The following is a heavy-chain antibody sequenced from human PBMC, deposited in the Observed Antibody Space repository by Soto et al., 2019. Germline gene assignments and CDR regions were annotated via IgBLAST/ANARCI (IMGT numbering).Heavy chain of an antibody. J-gene: IGHJ4*02. CDR1: GFTFGDYA. D-gene: IGHD4-17*01. CDR2: IRSKAYGGTT. V-gene: IGHV3-49*04. CDR3: TRVLREDRHYYFDY. Sequence: EVQLVESGGGLVQPGRSLRLSCTASGFTFGDYAMSWVRQAPGKGLEWVGFIRSKAYGGTTEYAASVKGRFTISRDDSKSIAYLQMNSLKTEDTAVYYCTRVLREDRHYYFDYWGQGTLVTVSS.